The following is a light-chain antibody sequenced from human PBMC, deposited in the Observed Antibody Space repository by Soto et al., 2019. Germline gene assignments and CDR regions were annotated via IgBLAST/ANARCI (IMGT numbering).Light chain of an antibody. CDR3: HQYASSPQT. V-gene: IGKV3-20*01. CDR2: GPS. Sequence: EIVLTQSPGTLSLSPGERATLSCRASQSVAKNYLAWYQQEPGQAPRLLIYGPSSRATGIPDRFSGSGSGTDFTLTISRLEPEDFEVYYCHQYASSPQTFGQGTKVELK. CDR1: QSVAKNY. J-gene: IGKJ1*01.